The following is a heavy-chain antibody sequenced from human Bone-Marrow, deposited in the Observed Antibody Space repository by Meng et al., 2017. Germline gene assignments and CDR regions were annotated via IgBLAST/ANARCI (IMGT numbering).Heavy chain of an antibody. CDR2: IIPIFGTA. V-gene: IGHV1-69*05. J-gene: IGHJ6*02. Sequence: SVKVSCKASGDTFTSYGISWVRQAPGQGLEWMGGIIPIFGTANYAQKLQGRVTITTDESTSTAYMELSSLRSEDTAVYYCARGGPSSSWYPTRYYYGMDVWGQGTTVTVSS. CDR3: ARGGPSSSWYPTRYYYGMDV. D-gene: IGHD6-13*01. CDR1: GDTFTSYG.